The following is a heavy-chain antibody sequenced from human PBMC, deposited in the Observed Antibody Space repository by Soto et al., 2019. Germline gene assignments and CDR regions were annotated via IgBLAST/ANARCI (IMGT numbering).Heavy chain of an antibody. CDR1: GGSISSGGYS. J-gene: IGHJ4*02. CDR3: ARGILNWYFDY. Sequence: SETLSLTCAVSGGSISSGGYSWSWIRQPPGKGLEWIGYIYHSGSTYYNPSLKSRVTISVDRSKNQFSLKLSSVTAADTAVYYCARGILNWYFDYWGQGTLVTVSS. D-gene: IGHD1-20*01. CDR2: IYHSGST. V-gene: IGHV4-30-2*01.